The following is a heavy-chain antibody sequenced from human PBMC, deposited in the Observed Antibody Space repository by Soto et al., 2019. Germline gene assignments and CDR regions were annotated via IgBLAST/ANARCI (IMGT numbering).Heavy chain of an antibody. CDR2: IYYSGST. V-gene: IGHV4-31*03. CDR3: AGYCSGGSCYTAQSDY. CDR1: GGSISSGGYY. D-gene: IGHD2-15*01. Sequence: QVQLQESGPGLVKPSQTLSLTCTVSGGSISSGGYYWIWIRQHPGKGLEWIGYIYYSGSTYYNPSLKSRVTISVDTSKNQFSLKLSSVTAADTAVYYCAGYCSGGSCYTAQSDYWGQGTLVTVSS. J-gene: IGHJ4*02.